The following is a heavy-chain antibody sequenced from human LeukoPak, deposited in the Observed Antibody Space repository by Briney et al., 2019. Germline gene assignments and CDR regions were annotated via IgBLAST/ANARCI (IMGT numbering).Heavy chain of an antibody. Sequence: GGSLRLSCAASGFTFSNYAMSWVRQAPGKGLEWVSLISATGGSTYYAGSVKGRFTISRDNSKNTLYLQMNSLRAEDTAVYYCAKDVPFGENSGTGAMDVWGQGTTVTVSS. D-gene: IGHD3-10*01. V-gene: IGHV3-23*01. CDR3: AKDVPFGENSGTGAMDV. J-gene: IGHJ6*02. CDR2: ISATGGST. CDR1: GFTFSNYA.